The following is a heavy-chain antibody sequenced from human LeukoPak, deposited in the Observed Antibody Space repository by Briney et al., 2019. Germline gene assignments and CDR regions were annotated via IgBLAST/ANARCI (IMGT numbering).Heavy chain of an antibody. Sequence: SETLSLTCTVSGGSISSHYWSWIRQPPGKGLEWIGYIYYSGSTNYNPSLKSRVTISVDTSKNQFSLKLSSVTAADTAVYYCARERGGNTFFDYWGQEPWSPSPQ. D-gene: IGHD4-23*01. CDR3: ARERGGNTFFDY. CDR1: GGSISSHY. V-gene: IGHV4-59*11. J-gene: IGHJ4*01. CDR2: IYYSGST.